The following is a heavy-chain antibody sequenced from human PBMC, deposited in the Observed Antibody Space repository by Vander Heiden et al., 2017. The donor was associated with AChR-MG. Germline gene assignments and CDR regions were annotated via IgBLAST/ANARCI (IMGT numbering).Heavy chain of an antibody. J-gene: IGHJ5*02. CDR2: IYYSGST. CDR3: ARSTTVKGWFDP. Sequence: QLQLQESGPGLVKPSETLSLTCTVSGASISSRFYYWGWIRQPPGKGLEWIGNIYYSSIYYSGSTYYNPSLQSRVTISVDTYKNQLSVRLSSVTAADTAVYYCARSTTVKGWFDPWGHGTLVTVSS. V-gene: IGHV4-39*01. CDR1: GASISSRFYY. D-gene: IGHD4-4*01.